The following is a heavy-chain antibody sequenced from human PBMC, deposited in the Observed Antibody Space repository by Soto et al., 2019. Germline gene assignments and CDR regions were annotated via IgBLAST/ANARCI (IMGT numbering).Heavy chain of an antibody. CDR1: GYTFSSFG. CDR2: ISAYTGNT. CDR3: ARPTDFYYYAMDV. Sequence: QVQLVQSGADVKKPGASVKVSCKASGYTFSSFGINWVRQAPGQGLEGMGWISAYTGNTNYAQKLQGRVTMTRDTSTSTAYMELRSLRSDDTAVYYCARPTDFYYYAMDVWGQGTTVTVSS. V-gene: IGHV1-18*01. J-gene: IGHJ6*02.